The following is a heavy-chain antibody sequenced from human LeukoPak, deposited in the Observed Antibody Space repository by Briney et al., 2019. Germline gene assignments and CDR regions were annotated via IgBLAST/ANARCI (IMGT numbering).Heavy chain of an antibody. V-gene: IGHV3-74*01. Sequence: GGSLRLSCAASGNYWMHWVRQAPGKGLVWVSHINSDGSWTSYADSVKGRFTISKDNAKNTVHLQMNSLRAEDTAVYYCVSFYETYWGRGTLVTVSS. D-gene: IGHD2/OR15-2a*01. CDR2: INSDGSWT. CDR3: VSFYETY. CDR1: GNYW. J-gene: IGHJ4*02.